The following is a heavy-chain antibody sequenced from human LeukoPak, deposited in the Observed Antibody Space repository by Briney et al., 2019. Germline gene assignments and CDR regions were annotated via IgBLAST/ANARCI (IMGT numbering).Heavy chain of an antibody. D-gene: IGHD6-19*01. CDR1: GFTFSGSA. CDR2: IRSNANNYAT. J-gene: IGHJ4*02. Sequence: GGSLRLSCAASGFTFSGSAMHWVRQASGKGLVWVGRIRSNANNYATAYGASVKGRFTISRDDSKNTAYLQMNSLKTEDTAVYYCTRPYIGGWYWGQGTLVTVSS. CDR3: TRPYIGGWY. V-gene: IGHV3-73*01.